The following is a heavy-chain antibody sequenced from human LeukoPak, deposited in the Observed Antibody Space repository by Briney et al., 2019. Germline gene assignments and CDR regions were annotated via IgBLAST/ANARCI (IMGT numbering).Heavy chain of an antibody. D-gene: IGHD6-19*01. CDR3: ARDSSGQWLVRGLGYYYYGMGV. CDR1: GGSISSYY. J-gene: IGHJ6*02. CDR2: IYTSGST. Sequence: SETLSLTCTVSGGSISSYYWSWIRQPAGKGLEWIGRIYTSGSTNYNPSLKSRVTMSVDTSKNQFSLKLSSVTAADTAVYYCARDSSGQWLVRGLGYYYYGMGVWGQGTTVTVSS. V-gene: IGHV4-4*07.